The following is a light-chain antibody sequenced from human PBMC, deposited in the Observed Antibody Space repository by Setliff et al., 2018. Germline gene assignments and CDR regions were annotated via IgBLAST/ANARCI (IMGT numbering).Light chain of an antibody. CDR3: SSYAGSRNFYV. J-gene: IGLJ1*01. CDR1: SSDIGGYNY. V-gene: IGLV2-8*01. CDR2: EVN. Sequence: QSALAQPPSASGPPGQSATISCTGTSSDIGGYNYVSWYQQHPGKAPKLMIYEVNKRPSGVPDRFSGSKSGNTASLTVSGLQAEDEADYYCSSYAGSRNFYVFGTGTKVTVL.